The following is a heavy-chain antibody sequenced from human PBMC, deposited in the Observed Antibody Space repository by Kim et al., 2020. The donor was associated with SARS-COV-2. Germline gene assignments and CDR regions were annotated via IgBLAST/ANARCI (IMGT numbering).Heavy chain of an antibody. J-gene: IGHJ3*02. CDR3: ARRVTMTRVGAFDI. V-gene: IGHV1-18*01. D-gene: IGHD3-22*01. Sequence: AQKLQGRVTMTTDTSTSTAYMELRSLRSDDTAVYYCARRVTMTRVGAFDIWGQGTMVTVSS.